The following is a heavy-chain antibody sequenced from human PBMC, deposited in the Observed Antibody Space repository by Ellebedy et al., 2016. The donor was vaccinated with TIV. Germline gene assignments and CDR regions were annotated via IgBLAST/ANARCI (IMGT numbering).Heavy chain of an antibody. CDR2: ISSSSSYI. Sequence: GESLKISCAASGFTFSSYSMNWVRQAPGKGLEWVSSISSSSSYIYYADSVKGRFTISRDNAKNSLYLQMNSLRAEDTAVYYCARGYYGSGSYGFDPWGQGTLVTVSS. V-gene: IGHV3-21*01. J-gene: IGHJ5*02. D-gene: IGHD3-10*01. CDR1: GFTFSSYS. CDR3: ARGYYGSGSYGFDP.